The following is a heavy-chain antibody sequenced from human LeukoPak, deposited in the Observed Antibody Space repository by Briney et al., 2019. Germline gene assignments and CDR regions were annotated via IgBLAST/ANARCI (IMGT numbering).Heavy chain of an antibody. CDR2: IYTSGST. CDR1: GASISSGSYY. Sequence: SETLSLTCTVSGASISSGSYYWRWIRQPAGKGLEWIGRIYTSGSTTYNPSLKSRVTISVDTSKNQFSLKLSSVTAADTAVYYCARWAYSSSDVWGQGTLVTVSS. V-gene: IGHV4-61*02. CDR3: ARWAYSSSDV. D-gene: IGHD6-6*01. J-gene: IGHJ4*02.